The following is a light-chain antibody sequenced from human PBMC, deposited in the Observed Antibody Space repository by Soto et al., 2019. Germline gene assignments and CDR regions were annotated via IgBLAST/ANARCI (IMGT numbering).Light chain of an antibody. CDR3: QQYNSCSRIT. Sequence: DYQLTQSPSTLSASVGDTVTITCRASQSISRWLAWYQQKPGKAPKILISDASILENGVPSRFSGTGSGTEFTLTISSLQPDDFATYFCQQYNSCSRITFGQGTRLEI. CDR2: DAS. J-gene: IGKJ5*01. V-gene: IGKV1-5*01. CDR1: QSISRW.